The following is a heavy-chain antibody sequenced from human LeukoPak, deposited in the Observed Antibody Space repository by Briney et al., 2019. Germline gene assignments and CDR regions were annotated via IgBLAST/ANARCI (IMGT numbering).Heavy chain of an antibody. CDR3: AKRLIAVAGLPYDY. CDR1: GFTFSSYA. J-gene: IGHJ4*02. CDR2: ISGSGGST. D-gene: IGHD6-19*01. V-gene: IGHV3-23*01. Sequence: GGSLRLSCAASGFTFSSYAMSWVRQAPGKGLEWVSAISGSGGSTYYADSVKGRFTTSRDNSKNTLYLQMNSLRAEDTAVYYCAKRLIAVAGLPYDYWGQGTLVTVSS.